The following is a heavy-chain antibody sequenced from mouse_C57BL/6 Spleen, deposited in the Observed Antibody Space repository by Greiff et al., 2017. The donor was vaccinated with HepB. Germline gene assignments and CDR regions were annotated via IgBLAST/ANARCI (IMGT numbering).Heavy chain of an antibody. Sequence: DVMLVESGGGLVKPGGSLKLSCAASGFTFSDYGMHWVRQAPEKGLEWVAYISSGSSTIYYADTVKGRFTISRDNAKNTLFLQMTSLRSEDTAMYYCSLYYGSSNYAMDYWGQGTSVTVSS. D-gene: IGHD1-1*01. CDR1: GFTFSDYG. V-gene: IGHV5-17*01. CDR2: ISSGSSTI. CDR3: SLYYGSSNYAMDY. J-gene: IGHJ4*01.